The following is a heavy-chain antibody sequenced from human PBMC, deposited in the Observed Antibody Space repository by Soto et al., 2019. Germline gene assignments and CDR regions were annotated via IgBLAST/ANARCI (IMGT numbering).Heavy chain of an antibody. V-gene: IGHV1-69*13. CDR3: ARDHSLNRHXYGGNEGAFYYYYGMDV. CDR1: GGTFSSYA. J-gene: IGHJ6*02. Sequence: ASVKVSCKASGGTFSSYAISWVRQAPGQGLEWMGGIIPIFGTANYAQKFQGRATITADESTSTAYMELSSLRSEDTAVYYCARDHSLNRHXYGGNEGAFYYYYGMDVWGQGTTVTVSS. CDR2: IIPIFGTA. D-gene: IGHD4-17*01.